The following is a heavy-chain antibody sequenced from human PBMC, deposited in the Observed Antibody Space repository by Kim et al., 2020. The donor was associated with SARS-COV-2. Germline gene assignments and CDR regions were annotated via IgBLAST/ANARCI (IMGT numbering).Heavy chain of an antibody. D-gene: IGHD3-9*01. Sequence: SETLSLTCAVYGGSFSGYYWSWIRQPPGKGLEWIGEINHSGSTNYNPSLKSRVTISVDTSKNQFSLKLSSVTAADTAVYYCARGRALRYFYLSGDAFYF. CDR1: GGSFSGYY. V-gene: IGHV4-34*01. CDR2: INHSGST. CDR3: ARGRALRYFYLSGDAFYF. J-gene: IGHJ3*01.